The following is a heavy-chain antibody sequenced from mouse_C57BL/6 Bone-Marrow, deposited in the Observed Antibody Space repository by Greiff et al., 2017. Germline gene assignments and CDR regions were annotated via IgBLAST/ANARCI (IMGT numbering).Heavy chain of an antibody. CDR3: ARLGRYFDY. CDR1: GYSITSGYY. J-gene: IGHJ2*01. D-gene: IGHD4-1*01. V-gene: IGHV3-6*01. Sequence: ESGPGLVKPSQSLSLTCSVTGYSITSGYYWNWIRQFPGNKLEWMGYISYDGSNNYNPSLKNRISITRDPSKNQFFLKLNSVTTEDTATYYCARLGRYFDYWGQGTTLTVSS. CDR2: ISYDGSN.